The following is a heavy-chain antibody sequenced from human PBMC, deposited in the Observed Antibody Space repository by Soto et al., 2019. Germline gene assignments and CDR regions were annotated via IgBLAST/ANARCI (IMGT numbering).Heavy chain of an antibody. V-gene: IGHV3-30-3*01. D-gene: IGHD3-22*01. Sequence: GGSPRLSCEASEFTFSSYVMHWVRQAPGKGLEWVAVISYDGNDKYYAESVEGRFTLSRDNSKNTLYLQMNSLRAEDTAVYYCARTFYFDRSGMDVWGQGTTVTVSS. J-gene: IGHJ6*02. CDR2: ISYDGNDK. CDR3: ARTFYFDRSGMDV. CDR1: EFTFSSYV.